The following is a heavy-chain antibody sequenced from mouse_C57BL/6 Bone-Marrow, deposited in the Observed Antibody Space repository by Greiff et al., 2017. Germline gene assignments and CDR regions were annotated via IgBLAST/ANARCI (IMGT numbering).Heavy chain of an antibody. CDR2: IWSDGST. CDR3: ARQGEIYYDAMDY. CDR1: GFSLTSYG. J-gene: IGHJ4*01. D-gene: IGHD2-1*01. V-gene: IGHV2-6-1*01. Sequence: VKLVESGPGLVAPSQSLSITCTVSGFSLTSYGVHWVRQPPGKGLEWLVVIWSDGSTTYNYALKSRLSISKDNSKSQVFLKMNSLQTDDTAMYYCARQGEIYYDAMDYWGQGTSVTVSS.